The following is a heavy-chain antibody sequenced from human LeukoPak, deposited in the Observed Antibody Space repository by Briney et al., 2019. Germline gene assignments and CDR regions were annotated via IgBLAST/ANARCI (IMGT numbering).Heavy chain of an antibody. CDR2: TSAYNGNT. J-gene: IGHJ3*02. Sequence: ASVKVSCKASGYTFTSYGISWVRQAPGQGLEWMGWTSAYNGNTNYAQKLQGRVTMTTDTSTNTAYMELRSLRSEDTAVYYCAREGYSYGHDAFDIWGQGTMVTVSS. V-gene: IGHV1-18*01. CDR3: AREGYSYGHDAFDI. CDR1: GYTFTSYG. D-gene: IGHD5-18*01.